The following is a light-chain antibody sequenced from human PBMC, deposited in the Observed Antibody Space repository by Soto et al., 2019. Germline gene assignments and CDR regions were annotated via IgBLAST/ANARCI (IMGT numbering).Light chain of an antibody. CDR1: SSDVGGYKF. V-gene: IGLV2-8*01. CDR3: SSYTSSSTLG. J-gene: IGLJ1*01. Sequence: QSALTQPPSASGSPGQSVTISCTGTSSDVGGYKFVSWYQQHPGKAPKLIIYEVSQRPSGVPDRFSASKSGDTASLTVSGLRAEDEADYYCSSYTSSSTLGFGTGTKLTVL. CDR2: EVS.